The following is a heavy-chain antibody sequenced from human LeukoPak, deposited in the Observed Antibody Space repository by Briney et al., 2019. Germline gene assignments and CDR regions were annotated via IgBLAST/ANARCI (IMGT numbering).Heavy chain of an antibody. CDR1: GGSISSYY. CDR2: INHSGST. D-gene: IGHD3-10*01. CDR3: ARPESGSDAFDI. J-gene: IGHJ3*02. V-gene: IGHV4-34*01. Sequence: SETLSLTCTVSGGSISSYYWSWIRQPPGKGLEWIGEINHSGSTNYNPSLKSRVTISVDTSKNQFSLKLSSVTAADTAVYYCARPESGSDAFDIWGQGTMVTVSS.